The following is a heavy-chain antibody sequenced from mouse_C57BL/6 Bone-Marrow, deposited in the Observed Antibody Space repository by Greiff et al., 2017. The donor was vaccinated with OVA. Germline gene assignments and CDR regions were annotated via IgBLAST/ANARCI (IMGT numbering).Heavy chain of an antibody. D-gene: IGHD2-4*01. CDR2: IYPGSGST. Sequence: VQLQQSGAELVKPGASVKMSCKASGYTFTSYWITWVKQRPGQGLEWIGDIYPGSGSTNYNEKFKSKATLTVDTSSSTAYMQLSSLTSEDSAVYYCARGDYYDYVFAYWGQGTLVTVSA. V-gene: IGHV1-55*01. CDR3: ARGDYYDYVFAY. J-gene: IGHJ3*01. CDR1: GYTFTSYW.